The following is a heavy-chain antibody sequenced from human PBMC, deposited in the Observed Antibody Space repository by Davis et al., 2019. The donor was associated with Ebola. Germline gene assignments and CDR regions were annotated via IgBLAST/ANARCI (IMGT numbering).Heavy chain of an antibody. D-gene: IGHD1-26*01. CDR1: GFTFSSYS. CDR2: ISSTSDI. CDR3: ARKGATY. V-gene: IGHV3-21*04. J-gene: IGHJ4*02. Sequence: GESLKISCAASGFTFSSYSMNWVRQAPGKGLEWVSSISSTSDIYYTDSVKGRFTISRDNAKNSLYLQMNSLRAEDTAVYYCARKGATYWGQGTLVTVSS.